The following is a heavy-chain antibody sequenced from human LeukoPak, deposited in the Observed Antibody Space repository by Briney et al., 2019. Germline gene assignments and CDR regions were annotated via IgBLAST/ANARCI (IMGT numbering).Heavy chain of an antibody. Sequence: GGPLRLSCAASGFTFSSYGMHWVRQAPGKGLEWVAFIWYDGSNKEHADSVKGRFTISRGNAKNSLYLQMNSLRAEDTAVYYCARGGLLKYQLAIDYWGQGTLVTVSS. J-gene: IGHJ4*02. D-gene: IGHD2-2*01. CDR1: GFTFSSYG. V-gene: IGHV3-33*01. CDR2: IWYDGSNK. CDR3: ARGGLLKYQLAIDY.